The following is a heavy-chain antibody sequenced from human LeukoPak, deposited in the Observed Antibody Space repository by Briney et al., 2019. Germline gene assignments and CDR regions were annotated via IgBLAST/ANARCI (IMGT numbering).Heavy chain of an antibody. CDR3: ACSGWYVPYFDY. CDR2: ISSSSSYI. V-gene: IGHV3-21*01. J-gene: IGHJ4*02. D-gene: IGHD6-19*01. CDR1: GFTFSSYS. Sequence: GGSLRLSCAASGFTFSSYSMNWVRQAPGKGLEWVSSISSSSSYIYYADSVKGRFTISRDNAKNSLYLQMNSLRAEDTAVYYCACSGWYVPYFDYWGQGTLVTVSS.